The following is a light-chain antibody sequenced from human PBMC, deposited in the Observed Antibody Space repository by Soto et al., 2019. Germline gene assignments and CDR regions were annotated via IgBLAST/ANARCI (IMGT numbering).Light chain of an antibody. V-gene: IGKV3D-7*01. J-gene: IGKJ1*01. CDR1: QSVTSNY. Sequence: EIVMTQSPATLSLSPGERATLSCRASQSVTSNYLSWYQQKPGQAPRLLIYGASTRATDIPARFSGSGSGTDFTLTISSLQPEDFAVYYCQQYYISPWTFGQGTKVEIK. CDR3: QQYYISPWT. CDR2: GAS.